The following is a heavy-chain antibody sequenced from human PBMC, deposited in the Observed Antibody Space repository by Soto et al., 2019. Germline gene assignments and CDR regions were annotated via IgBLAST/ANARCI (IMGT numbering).Heavy chain of an antibody. CDR1: SFTFSDCY. V-gene: IGHV3-11*04. CDR2: ISGNGEII. J-gene: IGHJ6*02. Sequence: PGGSLILYCASASFTFSDCYIQWILRALGKVLEWISYISGNGEIIQYAASARGRFTISRDNSKNTLYLQMNSLRAEDTAVYYCARVVSSMHAPLYYYYGMDVWGQGT. D-gene: IGHD2-2*01. CDR3: ARVVSSMHAPLYYYYGMDV.